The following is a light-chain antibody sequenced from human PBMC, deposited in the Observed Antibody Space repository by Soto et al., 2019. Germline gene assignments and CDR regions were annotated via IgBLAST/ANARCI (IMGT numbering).Light chain of an antibody. Sequence: EIVMTQSPATLSVSPGERATLSCRASQSVSSNLAWYQQKPGQAPRLLIYGASTRATGIPARFSGSGSGTEYTLTISRLQYEDFVVYCCQQYNSWPPWTFGQGTKVEIK. CDR2: GAS. CDR3: QQYNSWPPWT. CDR1: QSVSSN. V-gene: IGKV3-15*01. J-gene: IGKJ1*01.